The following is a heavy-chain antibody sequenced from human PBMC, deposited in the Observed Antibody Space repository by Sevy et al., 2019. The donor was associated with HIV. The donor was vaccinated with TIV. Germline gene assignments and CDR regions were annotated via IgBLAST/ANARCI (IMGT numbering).Heavy chain of an antibody. CDR2: IYYSGST. CDR1: GGSVSSGSYY. Sequence: SETLSLTCTVSGGSVSSGSYYWSWIRQPPGKGLEWIGYIYYSGSTNYNPSLKSRVTISVDTSKNQFSLKLSSVTAADTAVYHCARDEGMHHFDYWGQGTLVTVSS. J-gene: IGHJ4*02. CDR3: ARDEGMHHFDY. V-gene: IGHV4-61*01.